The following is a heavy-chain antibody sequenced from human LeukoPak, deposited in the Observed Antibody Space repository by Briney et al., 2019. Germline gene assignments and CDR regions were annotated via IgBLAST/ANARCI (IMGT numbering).Heavy chain of an antibody. V-gene: IGHV3-53*01. CDR1: GFTVSSNY. Sequence: GGSLRLSCAASGFTVSSNYMSWVRQAPGKGLEWVSVIYSGGSTYYADSVKGRFTISRDNSKNTLYLQMNSLRAEDTAVYYCATGPRKDYYGSGSYYNWFDPWGQGTLVTVSS. J-gene: IGHJ5*02. CDR2: IYSGGST. CDR3: ATGPRKDYYGSGSYYNWFDP. D-gene: IGHD3-10*01.